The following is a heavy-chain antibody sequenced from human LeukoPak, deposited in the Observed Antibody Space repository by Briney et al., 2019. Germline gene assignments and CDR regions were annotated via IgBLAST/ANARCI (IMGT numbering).Heavy chain of an antibody. J-gene: IGHJ4*02. CDR3: ARDEHQYYHESSGRFDY. D-gene: IGHD3-22*01. Sequence: GALKLSLASPGFHLRYLWMGLVRPAPGKGPEWVAQKKTEGSEKYYVDSVRGRFTISRDNAKNSLYLQMNSMRAEDTAVYYCARDEHQYYHESSGRFDYWGQGTLVTVSS. CDR2: KKTEGSEK. CDR1: GFHLRYLW. V-gene: IGHV3-7*04.